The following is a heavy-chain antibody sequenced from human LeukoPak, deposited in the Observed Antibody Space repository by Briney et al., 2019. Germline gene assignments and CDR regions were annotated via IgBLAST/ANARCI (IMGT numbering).Heavy chain of an antibody. CDR3: AMSLYSSSSQYFDL. J-gene: IGHJ2*01. Sequence: SETQSLMCTVSGGSISNYYWNSIRRLPGEGLEWIGYICYSGSTKYHPSLQSRVTIPVDTSKNQFSLKLSSVTAADTAVSYCAMSLYSSSSQYFDLWGRGTLVTVSS. V-gene: IGHV4-59*01. CDR1: GGSISNYY. D-gene: IGHD6-6*01. CDR2: ICYSGST.